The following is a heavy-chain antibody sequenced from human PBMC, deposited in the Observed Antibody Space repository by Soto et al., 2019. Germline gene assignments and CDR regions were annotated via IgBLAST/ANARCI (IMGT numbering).Heavy chain of an antibody. Sequence: QAPGKGLEWVSAISGSGGSTYYADSVTGRFTISRDNSKNTLYLQMNSLRAEDTAVYYRATAAGLPTPFLGHCGQGLLVTVS. D-gene: IGHD2-15*01. J-gene: IGHJ4*02. CDR3: ATAAGLPTPFLGH. V-gene: IGHV3-23*01. CDR2: ISGSGGST.